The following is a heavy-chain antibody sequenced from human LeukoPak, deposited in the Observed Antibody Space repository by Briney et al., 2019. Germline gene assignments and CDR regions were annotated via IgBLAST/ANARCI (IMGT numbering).Heavy chain of an antibody. J-gene: IGHJ4*02. CDR2: IYTSGST. Sequence: SETLSLTCTVSGGSISSGSYYWSWIRQPAGKGLEWIGRIYTSGSTNYNPSLKSRVTIPVDTSKNQFSLQLSSVTAADTAVYYCASGYYYRQDHWGQGTLVTVSS. V-gene: IGHV4-61*02. CDR3: ASGYYYRQDH. D-gene: IGHD3-22*01. CDR1: GGSISSGSYY.